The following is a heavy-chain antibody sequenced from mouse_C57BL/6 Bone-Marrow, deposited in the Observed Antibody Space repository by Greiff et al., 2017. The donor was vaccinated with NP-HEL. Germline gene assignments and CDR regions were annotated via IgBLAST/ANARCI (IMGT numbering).Heavy chain of an antibody. CDR1: GFTFSDFY. CDR2: SRNKANDYTT. D-gene: IGHD2-3*01. V-gene: IGHV7-1*01. CDR3: ARDAGDGYDH. Sequence: EVKLMESGGGLVQSGRSLRLSCATSGFTFSDFYMEWVRQAPGKGLEWIAASRNKANDYTTEYSASVKGRFIVSRDTSQSILYLQMNALRAEDTAIYYCARDAGDGYDHWGQGTTLTVSS. J-gene: IGHJ2*01.